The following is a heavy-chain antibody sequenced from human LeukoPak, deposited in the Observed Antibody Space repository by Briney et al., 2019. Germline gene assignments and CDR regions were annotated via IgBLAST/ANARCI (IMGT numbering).Heavy chain of an antibody. Sequence: SSETLSLTCTVSGGSISSGGYYWSWIRQHPGKGLEWIGYIYYSGSTYYNPSLKSRVAISVDTSKNQFSLKLSSVTAADTAVYYCARGRGRAQTHWGQGTLVTVSS. D-gene: IGHD4-23*01. J-gene: IGHJ4*02. CDR1: GGSISSGGYY. V-gene: IGHV4-30-4*08. CDR2: IYYSGST. CDR3: ARGRGRAQTH.